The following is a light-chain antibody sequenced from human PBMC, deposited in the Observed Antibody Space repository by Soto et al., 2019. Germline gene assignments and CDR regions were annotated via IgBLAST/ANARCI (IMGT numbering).Light chain of an antibody. CDR3: QVWDSSSDRDVV. CDR2: YDS. Sequence: SSVLTQPPSVSVAPGKTARITCGGNNIGSKSVHWYQQKPGQAPVLVIYYDSDRPSGIPERFSGSNSGNTATLTISRVEGVDEADYYCQVWDSSSDRDVVFGGGTKLTVL. J-gene: IGLJ2*01. V-gene: IGLV3-21*04. CDR1: NIGSKS.